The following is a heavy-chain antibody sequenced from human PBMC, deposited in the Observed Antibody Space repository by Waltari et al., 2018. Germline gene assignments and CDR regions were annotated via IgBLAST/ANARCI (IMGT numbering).Heavy chain of an antibody. CDR3: AREYCGGDCRLFDY. V-gene: IGHV1-2*02. Sequence: LVQSGSEVIKPGASVKVSCKVSRDAITKPYIHWVRQAPGQGLEWMGWINPNGGATNYARNFRGRITVTWDTSATTSSMGLSGLRSDDTAVYYCAREYCGGDCRLFDYWGQGTLVTVSS. J-gene: IGHJ4*01. CDR2: INPNGGAT. CDR1: RDAITKPY. D-gene: IGHD2-21*02.